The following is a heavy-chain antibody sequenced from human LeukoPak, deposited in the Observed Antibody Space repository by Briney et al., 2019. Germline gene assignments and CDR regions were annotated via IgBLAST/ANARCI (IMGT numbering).Heavy chain of an antibody. J-gene: IGHJ5*02. V-gene: IGHV4-4*07. Sequence: PSETLSLTCTVSGGSINSYFWSWIRQPAGRGLEYIGRIYSSGSTNYNPSLKSRVTMSVDTSKNQFSLKLTSVTAADTAVYYCARHKRSRGGDYGWFDPWGQGTLVTVSS. D-gene: IGHD4-17*01. CDR1: GGSINSYF. CDR2: IYSSGST. CDR3: ARHKRSRGGDYGWFDP.